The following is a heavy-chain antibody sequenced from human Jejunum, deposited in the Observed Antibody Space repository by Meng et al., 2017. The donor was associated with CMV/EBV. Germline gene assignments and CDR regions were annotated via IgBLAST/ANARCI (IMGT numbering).Heavy chain of an antibody. V-gene: IGHV1-3*01. CDR2: INADSGNT. CDR1: YTFPDYT. J-gene: IGHJ4*02. D-gene: IGHD3-10*01. CDR3: AGNTRRGSESSYPPFDY. Sequence: YTFPDYTIHWVRQAPGQRLEWMGRINADSGNTDYSQNFQGRVILTRDTSARTAYMELSSLRSEDTAVYYCAGNTRRGSESSYPPFDYWGQGTLVTVSS.